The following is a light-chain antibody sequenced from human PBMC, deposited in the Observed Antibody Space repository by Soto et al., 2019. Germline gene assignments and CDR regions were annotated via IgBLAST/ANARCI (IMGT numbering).Light chain of an antibody. Sequence: QSALTQPRSVSGSPGHSVTISCTGTRSDVGGYNYVSWYQQHPGKAPKLMIYDVSKRPSGVPDRFSGSKSGNTASLTISGLQAEDEADYYCCSYAGSYTNYVVGTGTKLTVL. CDR1: RSDVGGYNY. V-gene: IGLV2-11*01. CDR3: CSYAGSYTNYV. J-gene: IGLJ1*01. CDR2: DVS.